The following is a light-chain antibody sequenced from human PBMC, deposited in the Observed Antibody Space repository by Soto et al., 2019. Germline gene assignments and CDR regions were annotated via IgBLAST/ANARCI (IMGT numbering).Light chain of an antibody. CDR3: HQYGSSRLS. J-gene: IGKJ3*01. CDR2: GAS. V-gene: IGKV3-20*01. Sequence: EIVLTQSPGTLSLSPGERATLSCRASQSVTSSSLAWYQQKPGQTPRLLMYGASSRATGIPDRFSGSGSGTDFTLAISRLEPEDFAVYYCHQYGSSRLSFGPGTKVDIK. CDR1: QSVTSSS.